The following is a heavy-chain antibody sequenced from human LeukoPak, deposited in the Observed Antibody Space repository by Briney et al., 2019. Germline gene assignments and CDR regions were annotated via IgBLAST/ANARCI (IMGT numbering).Heavy chain of an antibody. J-gene: IGHJ3*02. Sequence: GGSLRLSCAASGFTFDDYAMHWVRQAPGKGLEWVSGISWNSGSIGYADSVKGRFTISRDNAKNSLYLQMNSLRAEDTALYYCATLTNNDAFDIWGQGTMVTVSS. CDR3: ATLTNNDAFDI. CDR1: GFTFDDYA. D-gene: IGHD1-14*01. CDR2: ISWNSGSI. V-gene: IGHV3-9*01.